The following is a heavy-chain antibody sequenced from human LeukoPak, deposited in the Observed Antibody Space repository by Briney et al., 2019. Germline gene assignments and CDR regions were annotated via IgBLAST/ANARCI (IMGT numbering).Heavy chain of an antibody. D-gene: IGHD6-13*01. CDR3: ARDSSTRGYFDY. V-gene: IGHV3-33*01. J-gene: IGHJ4*02. CDR1: GFTFSSYG. CDR2: IWYYGSNK. Sequence: TGGSLRLSCAASGFTFSSYGMHWVRQAPGKGLEGVAVIWYYGSNKYYVDSVKGRFTISRDNSKNTLYLQMNSLRAEDTAVYYCARDSSTRGYFDYWGQGTLVTVSS.